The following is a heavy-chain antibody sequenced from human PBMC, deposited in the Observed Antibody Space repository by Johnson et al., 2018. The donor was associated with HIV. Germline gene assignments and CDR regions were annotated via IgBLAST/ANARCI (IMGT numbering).Heavy chain of an antibody. Sequence: QVQLVESGGGVVQNGRSLRLSCAVSGFTLSNYAMHWVRQAPGKGLEWVAFISNDGSIKFSADSVKGRFTISKDNSKNTLYLQMNSLRPEDTAVYYCVQGVPNPAGAFDIWGRGTMVTVSS. CDR1: GFTLSNYA. V-gene: IGHV3-30-3*01. J-gene: IGHJ3*02. D-gene: IGHD6-19*01. CDR3: VQGVPNPAGAFDI. CDR2: ISNDGSIK.